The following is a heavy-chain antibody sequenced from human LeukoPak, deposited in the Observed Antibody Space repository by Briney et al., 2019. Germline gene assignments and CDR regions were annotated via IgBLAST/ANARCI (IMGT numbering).Heavy chain of an antibody. J-gene: IGHJ2*01. CDR3: AKIIVLRDFDWLGYFDL. V-gene: IGHV3-23*01. CDR1: GFTFSSYS. D-gene: IGHD3-9*01. CDR2: ISGSGGST. Sequence: GGSLRLSCAASGFTFSSYSMSWVRPAPGEWLEWVSAISGSGGSTFYTDSVKGRFTNSRDNSKNTMYLHMNSLSAEDTALYYGAKIIVLRDFDWLGYFDLWGRGTLVTVSS.